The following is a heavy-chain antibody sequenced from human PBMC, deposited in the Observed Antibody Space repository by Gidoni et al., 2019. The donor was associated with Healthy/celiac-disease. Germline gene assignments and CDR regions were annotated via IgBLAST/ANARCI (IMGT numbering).Heavy chain of an antibody. Sequence: QVQLVESGGGVVQPGRSLRRSCAASGFTFSSYAMHWVRQAPGKGLEWVAVISYDGSNKYYADSVKGRFTISRDNSKNTLYLQMNSLRAEDTAVYYCASSSTAAGTDFDYWGQGTLVTVSS. D-gene: IGHD6-13*01. CDR1: GFTFSSYA. V-gene: IGHV3-30-3*01. J-gene: IGHJ4*02. CDR2: ISYDGSNK. CDR3: ASSSTAAGTDFDY.